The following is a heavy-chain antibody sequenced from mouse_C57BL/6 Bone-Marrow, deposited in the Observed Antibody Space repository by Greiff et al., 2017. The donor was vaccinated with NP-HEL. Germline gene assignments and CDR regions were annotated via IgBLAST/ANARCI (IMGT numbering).Heavy chain of an antibody. Sequence: VQLQQSGAELVKPGASVKLSCKASGYTFTEYTIHWVKQRSGQGLEWIGWFYPGSGSIKYNEKFKDKATLTADKSSSTVYMKLSRLTSEDSAVYFCARHEDRGSYYYWYFDVWGTGTTVTVSS. D-gene: IGHD2-12*01. J-gene: IGHJ1*03. CDR3: ARHEDRGSYYYWYFDV. CDR2: FYPGSGSI. V-gene: IGHV1-62-2*01. CDR1: GYTFTEYT.